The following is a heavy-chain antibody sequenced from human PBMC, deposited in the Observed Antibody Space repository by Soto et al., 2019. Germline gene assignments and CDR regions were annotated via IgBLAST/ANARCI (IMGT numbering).Heavy chain of an antibody. CDR3: ASTYSASWYGFDP. D-gene: IGHD6-13*01. J-gene: IGHJ5*02. CDR2: IFSNDEK. CDR1: GFSLSNAGLG. Sequence: QVTVKESGPVLVKPTETLTLTCTVSGFSLSNAGLGVSWIRQPPGKALEWLAHIFSNDEKSYSTSLKSRLTISKDXXKSQVVLTMTNMDPVDTATYYCASTYSASWYGFDPWGQGTLVTVSS. V-gene: IGHV2-26*04.